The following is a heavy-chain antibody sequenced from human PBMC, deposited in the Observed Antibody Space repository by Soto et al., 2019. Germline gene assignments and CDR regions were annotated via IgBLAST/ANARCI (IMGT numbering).Heavy chain of an antibody. D-gene: IGHD2-2*01. Sequence: SETLSLTCVVYGGSFSGYYWSWIRQSPGKGLEWIGGINHRGSTNYNPSLESRVTTSVDTSKNQFSLKLPSVTAADTAMYYCARDGFCTSTTCRVGNWFDPWGQGTLVTVSS. J-gene: IGHJ5*02. CDR2: INHRGST. V-gene: IGHV4-34*01. CDR3: ARDGFCTSTTCRVGNWFDP. CDR1: GGSFSGYY.